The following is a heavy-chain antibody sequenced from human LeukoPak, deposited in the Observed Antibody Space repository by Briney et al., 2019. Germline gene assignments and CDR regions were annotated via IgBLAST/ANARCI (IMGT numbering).Heavy chain of an antibody. CDR2: IIPILGIA. Sequence: SVKVSCKASGGTFSSYAISWVRQAPGQGLEWMGRIIPILGIANYAQKFQGRVTITADKSTSTAYMELSSLRSEDTAVYYCARDRLLWFGELLLSGSWFDPWGQGTLVTVSS. CDR3: ARDRLLWFGELLLSGSWFDP. V-gene: IGHV1-69*04. D-gene: IGHD3-10*01. CDR1: GGTFSSYA. J-gene: IGHJ5*02.